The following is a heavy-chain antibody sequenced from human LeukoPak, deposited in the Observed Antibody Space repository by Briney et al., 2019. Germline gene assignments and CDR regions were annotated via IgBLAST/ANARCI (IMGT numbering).Heavy chain of an antibody. CDR2: FDPEDGET. CDR3: ATDLGYCSSTSCYTHAFDI. V-gene: IGHV1-24*01. J-gene: IGHJ3*02. Sequence: ASVKVSCKVSGYTLTELSMHWVRQAPGKGLEWMGGFDPEDGETIYAQKFQGRVTMTEDTSTDTAYMELSSLRSEDTAAYYCATDLGYCSSTSCYTHAFDIWGQGTMVTVSS. D-gene: IGHD2-2*02. CDR1: GYTLTELS.